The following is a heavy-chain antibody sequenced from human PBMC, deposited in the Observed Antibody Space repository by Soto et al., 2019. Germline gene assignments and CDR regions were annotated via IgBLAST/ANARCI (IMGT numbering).Heavy chain of an antibody. V-gene: IGHV4-31*03. J-gene: IGHJ6*02. CDR2: IYYSGST. CDR1: GGSISSGGYY. Sequence: SETLSLTCTVSGGSISSGGYYWSWIRQHPGKGLEWIGYIYYSGSTYYNPSLKSRVTISVDTSKNQFSLKLSSVTAADTAVYYCARAIGYCSSTSCYRQTYYYYGMDVWGQGTTVTVSS. CDR3: ARAIGYCSSTSCYRQTYYYYGMDV. D-gene: IGHD2-2*01.